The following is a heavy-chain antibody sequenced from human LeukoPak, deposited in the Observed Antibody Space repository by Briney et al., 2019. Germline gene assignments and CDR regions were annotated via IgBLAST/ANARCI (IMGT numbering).Heavy chain of an antibody. Sequence: ASVKLSCKASGGTFSSYAISWVRQAPGQGLEWMGRIIPILGIANYAQKFQGRVTITADTSTSTAYMELRSLRSDDTAVYYCAMGKDYYGSGKQYWGQGTLVTVSS. CDR1: GGTFSSYA. CDR2: IIPILGIA. D-gene: IGHD3-10*01. CDR3: AMGKDYYGSGKQY. J-gene: IGHJ4*02. V-gene: IGHV1-69*04.